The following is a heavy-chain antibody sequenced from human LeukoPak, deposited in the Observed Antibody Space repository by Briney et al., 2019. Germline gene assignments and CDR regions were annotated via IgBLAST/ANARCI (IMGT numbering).Heavy chain of an antibody. CDR1: GFTFSSYA. CDR2: ISGSGGST. J-gene: IGHJ4*02. CDR3: AKDLDCSSTSCYPDY. Sequence: GGSLRLSCAASGFTFSSYAMSWVRQAPGKGLEWVSAISGSGGSTYYADSVEGRFTISRDNSKNTLYLQMNSLRAEDTAVYYCAKDLDCSSTSCYPDYWGQGTLVTVSS. D-gene: IGHD2-2*01. V-gene: IGHV3-23*01.